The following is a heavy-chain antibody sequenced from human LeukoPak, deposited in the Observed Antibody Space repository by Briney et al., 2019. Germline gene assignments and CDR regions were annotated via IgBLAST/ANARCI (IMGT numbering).Heavy chain of an antibody. CDR3: AKRGVVIRVILVGFHKEAYYFDS. CDR2: ISDGGGST. J-gene: IGHJ4*02. V-gene: IGHV3-23*01. D-gene: IGHD3-22*01. CDR1: GITLRNYC. Sequence: GGSLRLSCAVSGITLRNYCMSWVRQAPGKGLEWVAGISDGGGSTNYADSVRGWFTISRDNPKNTLYLKTNSMRAENTAVYFCAKRGVVIRVILVGFHKEAYYFDSWGQGALVTVSS.